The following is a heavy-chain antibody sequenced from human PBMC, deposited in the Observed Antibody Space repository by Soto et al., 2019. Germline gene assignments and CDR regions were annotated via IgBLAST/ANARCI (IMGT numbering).Heavy chain of an antibody. CDR2: IIPIFGTA. CDR1: GGTFSSYA. J-gene: IGHJ6*02. D-gene: IGHD2-15*01. CDR3: ARDADCSGGSCWYYYGMDV. V-gene: IGHV1-69*13. Sequence: ASVKVSCKASGGTFSSYAISWVRQAPGQGLEWMGGIIPIFGTANYAQKFQGRVTITADESTSTAYMELSSLRSEDTAVYYCARDADCSGGSCWYYYGMDVWGQGTTVTVSS.